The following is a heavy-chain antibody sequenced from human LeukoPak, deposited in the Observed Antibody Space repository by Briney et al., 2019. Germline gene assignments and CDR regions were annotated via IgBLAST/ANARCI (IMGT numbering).Heavy chain of an antibody. CDR3: AKVGYYGSGSYYPYYYYYMDV. D-gene: IGHD3-10*01. CDR2: IRYDGSNK. CDR1: GFTFSSYG. J-gene: IGHJ6*03. V-gene: IGHV3-30*02. Sequence: GGSLRLSCAASGFTFSSYGMHWVRQAPGKGPEWVAFIRYDGSNKYYADSVKGRFTISRDNSKNTLYLQMNSLRAEDTAVYYCAKVGYYGSGSYYPYYYYYMDVWGKGTTVTISS.